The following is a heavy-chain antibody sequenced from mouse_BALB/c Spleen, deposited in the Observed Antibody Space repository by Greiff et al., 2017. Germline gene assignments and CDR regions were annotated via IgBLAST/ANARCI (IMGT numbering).Heavy chain of an antibody. CDR1: GYTFTSYW. D-gene: IGHD2-1*01. Sequence: VQLHQPGAELVKPGASVKMSCKASGYTFTSYWMHWVKQRPGQGLEWIGVIDPSDSYTSYNQKFKGKATLTVDTSSSTAYMQLSSLTSEDSAVYYCTRCYGNYVYFDYWGQGTTLTVSS. V-gene: IGHV1S127*01. J-gene: IGHJ2*01. CDR3: TRCYGNYVYFDY. CDR2: IDPSDSYT.